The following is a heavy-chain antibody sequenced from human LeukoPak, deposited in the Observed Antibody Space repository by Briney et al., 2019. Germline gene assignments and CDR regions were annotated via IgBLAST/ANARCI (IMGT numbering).Heavy chain of an antibody. Sequence: ASVKVSCKASGGTFSSYAISWVRQAPGQGLEWMGGIIPIFGTANYAQKFQGRVTITADKSTSTAYMELSSLRSEDTAVYYCARGPEGTADAFDIWGQGTMVTVSS. D-gene: IGHD3-10*01. CDR1: GGTFSSYA. V-gene: IGHV1-69*06. CDR2: IIPIFGTA. CDR3: ARGPEGTADAFDI. J-gene: IGHJ3*02.